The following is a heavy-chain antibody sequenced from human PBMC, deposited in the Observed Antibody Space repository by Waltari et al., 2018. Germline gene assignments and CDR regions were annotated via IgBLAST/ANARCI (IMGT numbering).Heavy chain of an antibody. V-gene: IGHV4-59*01. CDR1: GGSISSYY. CDR2: IYYSGST. Sequence: QVQLQESGPGLVKPSETLSLTCTVSGGSISSYYWSWIRQPPGKGLEWIGYIYYSGSTNYNPSLKSRVTISVDTSKNQFSLKLSSVNAADTAVYYCARTSYGMDVWGQGTTVTVSS. J-gene: IGHJ6*02. CDR3: ARTSYGMDV.